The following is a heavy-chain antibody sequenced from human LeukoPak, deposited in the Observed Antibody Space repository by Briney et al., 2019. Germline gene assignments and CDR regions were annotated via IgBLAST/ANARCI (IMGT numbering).Heavy chain of an antibody. Sequence: SQTLSLTCTVSGGSLRSGGYYWSWIRQHPGKGLEWIGYIYYSGSTYYHPSLQSRVTISVDTSMNQSSLKLSSGTAADTAVYYWARGSGYYYPAFDIWGQGTMVTVFS. J-gene: IGHJ3*02. CDR3: ARGSGYYYPAFDI. CDR2: IYYSGST. V-gene: IGHV4-31*03. CDR1: GGSLRSGGYY. D-gene: IGHD3-22*01.